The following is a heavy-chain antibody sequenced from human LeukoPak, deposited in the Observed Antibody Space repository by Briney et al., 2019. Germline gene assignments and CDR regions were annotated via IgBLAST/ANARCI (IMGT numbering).Heavy chain of an antibody. CDR3: ARAYNWKLGP. CDR2: IISDGTT. D-gene: IGHD1-20*01. J-gene: IGHJ5*02. V-gene: IGHV3-74*03. Sequence: GGSLRLSCAASGFTISSHLMYWVRQPPGKGLVWVSRIISDGTTTYADSVKGRFTISRDNAKNTLYLEMNGLRAEDTALYYCARAYNWKLGPWGQGTLVTVSS. CDR1: GFTISSHL.